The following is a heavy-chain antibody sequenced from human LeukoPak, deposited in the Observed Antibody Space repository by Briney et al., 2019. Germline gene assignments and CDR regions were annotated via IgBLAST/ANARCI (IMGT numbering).Heavy chain of an antibody. CDR2: IHPHSGRI. Sequence: GASVKVSCKASGYTFTGYYMHWVRQAPGQGLEWMGWIHPHSGRINYAHQFQGRVTMTRDTSISTAYMELSRLRSDDTAVYYCARDLRRVATIPDLDNWGQGTLVSVSS. CDR3: ARDLRRVATIPDLDN. J-gene: IGHJ4*02. CDR1: GYTFTGYY. V-gene: IGHV1-2*07. D-gene: IGHD5-12*01.